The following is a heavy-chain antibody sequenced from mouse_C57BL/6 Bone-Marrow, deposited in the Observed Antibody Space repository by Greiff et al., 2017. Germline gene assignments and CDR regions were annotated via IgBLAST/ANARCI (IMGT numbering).Heavy chain of an antibody. D-gene: IGHD1-1*02. CDR2: ISSGGDYI. J-gene: IGHJ2*01. CDR3: TRSVGLLWYFDY. V-gene: IGHV5-9-1*02. CDR1: GFTFSSYA. Sequence: EVKLVESGEGLVKPGGSLKLSCAASGFTFSSYAMSWVRQTPEKRLEWVAYISSGGDYIYYADTVKGRFTIARDNARNTLYLQMSSLKSEDTAMYYCTRSVGLLWYFDYWGQGTTLTVSS.